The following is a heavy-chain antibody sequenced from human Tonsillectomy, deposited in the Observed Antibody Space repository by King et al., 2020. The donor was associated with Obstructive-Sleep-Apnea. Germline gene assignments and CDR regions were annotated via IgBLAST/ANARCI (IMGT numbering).Heavy chain of an antibody. J-gene: IGHJ3*02. CDR3: ARGIRDFAWSAAFDI. Sequence: QLVQSGAEVKKPGESLKISCRGSGYSFTTYWIGWVRQMPGKGLDWMGMIYPCDADTRYSPSFQGQVTISTDKSISTAYLQWNSLKSSDTAMYYCARGIRDFAWSAAFDIWGQGTLVTVSS. CDR1: GYSFTTYW. D-gene: IGHD3-9*01. V-gene: IGHV5-51*01. CDR2: IYPCDADT.